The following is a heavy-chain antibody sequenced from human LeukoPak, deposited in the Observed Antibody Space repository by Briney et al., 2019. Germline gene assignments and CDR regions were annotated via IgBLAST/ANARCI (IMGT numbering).Heavy chain of an antibody. J-gene: IGHJ4*02. V-gene: IGHV3-15*01. CDR2: IKSKTDGGTT. Sequence: KTGGSLRLSCAASGFTFSNAWMSWVRQAPGKGLEWVGRIKSKTDGGTTDYAAPVKGRFTISRDNSKNTLYLQMNSLRAEDTAVYYCARDRAGVVTALGSFDYWGQGTLVTVSS. CDR3: ARDRAGVVTALGSFDY. CDR1: GFTFSNAW. D-gene: IGHD2-21*02.